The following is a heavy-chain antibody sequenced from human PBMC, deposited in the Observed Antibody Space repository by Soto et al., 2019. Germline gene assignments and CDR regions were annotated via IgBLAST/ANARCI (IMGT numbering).Heavy chain of an antibody. Sequence: NPSETLSLTCSVSGASIDTGSYYWSWIRQHPGKGLEWIGYIYYSGSTYFNPSLRSRVTISVDTSRNQFSLKLRSVTAADTAIYFCARASPNYYYAMDVWGQGTTVTVSS. CDR1: GASIDTGSYY. V-gene: IGHV4-31*03. CDR2: IYYSGST. J-gene: IGHJ6*02. CDR3: ARASPNYYYAMDV.